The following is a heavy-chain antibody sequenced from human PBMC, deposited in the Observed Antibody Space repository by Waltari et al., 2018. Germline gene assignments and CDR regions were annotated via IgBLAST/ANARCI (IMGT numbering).Heavy chain of an antibody. D-gene: IGHD1-26*01. Sequence: EVRLVESGGGLVQPGGSLRLSCAASGFAFANYGMSWVSQAPGKGLECVSSSSGSGGTTYYADSVKGRFTRSKDNSKNTLFLQMNSLRVDDTADYYCAKSSGSYYEVFDYWGRGTLVTVPS. J-gene: IGHJ4*02. V-gene: IGHV3-23*04. CDR3: AKSSGSYYEVFDY. CDR1: GFAFANYG. CDR2: SSGSGGTT.